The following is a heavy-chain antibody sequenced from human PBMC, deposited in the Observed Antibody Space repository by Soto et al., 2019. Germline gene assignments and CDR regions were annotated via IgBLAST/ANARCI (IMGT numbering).Heavy chain of an antibody. CDR2: IKSKSDGGTI. Sequence: GGSLRLSCAASGFTFTNAWMNWVRQAPGKGLEWVGRIKSKSDGGTIEYAAPVKYRFTISRDDSKNTLYLQMNSLKTEDTALYYCTTGTSSKLDSWGQGTLVTVSS. V-gene: IGHV3-15*07. CDR3: TTGTSSKLDS. CDR1: GFTFTNAW. J-gene: IGHJ4*02.